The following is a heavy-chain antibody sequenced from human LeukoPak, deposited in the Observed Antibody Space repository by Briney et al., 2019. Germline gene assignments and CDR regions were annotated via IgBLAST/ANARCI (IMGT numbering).Heavy chain of an antibody. CDR2: ISTSGSTT. CDR3: ARGALHVFDY. Sequence: GGSLRLSCAASGFTLSDYEINWVRQAPGKGLEWVSCISTSGSTTYYADSVEGRFTISRDNAKNSLFLQMNTLTAEDTAVYYCARGALHVFDYWGQGTPVTVSS. D-gene: IGHD3-10*02. J-gene: IGHJ4*02. CDR1: GFTLSDYE. V-gene: IGHV3-48*03.